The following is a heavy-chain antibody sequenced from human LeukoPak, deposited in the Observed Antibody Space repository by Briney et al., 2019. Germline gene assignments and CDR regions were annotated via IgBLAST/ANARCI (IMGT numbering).Heavy chain of an antibody. CDR3: AGSPWLVHGYWYFDL. J-gene: IGHJ2*01. V-gene: IGHV4-59*08. CDR1: GGSISSYY. Sequence: PSETLSLTCTVSGGSISSYYWSWIRQPPGKGLEWIGYIYYSGSTNYNPSLKSRVTISVDTSKNQFSLKLSSVTAADTAVYYCAGSPWLVHGYWYFDLWGRGTLVTVSS. CDR2: IYYSGST. D-gene: IGHD6-19*01.